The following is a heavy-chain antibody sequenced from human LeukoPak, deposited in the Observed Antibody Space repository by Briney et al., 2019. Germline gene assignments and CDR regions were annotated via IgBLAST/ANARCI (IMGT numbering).Heavy chain of an antibody. V-gene: IGHV1-3*01. D-gene: IGHD6-19*01. Sequence: ASVKVSCKASGYTFTSYAMRWVRQAPGQRLEWMGWINAGNGNTKYSQKFQGRVTITRDTSASTAYMELSSLRSEDTAVYYCARDMEAVAGHDAFDIWGQGTMVTVSS. CDR2: INAGNGNT. CDR1: GYTFTSYA. J-gene: IGHJ3*02. CDR3: ARDMEAVAGHDAFDI.